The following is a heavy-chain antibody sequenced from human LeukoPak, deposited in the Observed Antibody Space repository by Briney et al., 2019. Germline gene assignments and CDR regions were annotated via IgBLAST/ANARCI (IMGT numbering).Heavy chain of an antibody. CDR3: AKTLSGYYSVDY. J-gene: IGHJ4*02. V-gene: IGHV3-30*02. CDR2: IRYDGSNK. Sequence: GGSLRLSCAASGFTFSSYGMHWVRQAPGRGLEWVTFIRYDGSNKYYADSVEGRFTISRDNSKNTLCLQMNSLRAEDTAVYYCAKTLSGYYSVDYWGQGTLVTVSS. CDR1: GFTFSSYG. D-gene: IGHD3-22*01.